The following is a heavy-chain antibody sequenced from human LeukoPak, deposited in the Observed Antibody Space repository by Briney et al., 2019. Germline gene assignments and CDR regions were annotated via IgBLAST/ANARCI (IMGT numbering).Heavy chain of an antibody. Sequence: GGSLRLSCAASGFTFSSYAMHWVRQAPGKGLEWVAVISYDGSNKYYADSVKGRFTISRDNSKNTLYLQMNSLRAEDTAAYYCARDRGENWFDPWGQGTLVTVSS. J-gene: IGHJ5*02. D-gene: IGHD2-21*01. CDR2: ISYDGSNK. V-gene: IGHV3-30-3*01. CDR1: GFTFSSYA. CDR3: ARDRGENWFDP.